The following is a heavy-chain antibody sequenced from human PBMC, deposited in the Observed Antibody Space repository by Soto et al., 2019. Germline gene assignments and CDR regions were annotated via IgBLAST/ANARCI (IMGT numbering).Heavy chain of an antibody. CDR3: ARGAGTTRFPYYYYMDV. J-gene: IGHJ6*03. D-gene: IGHD1-7*01. V-gene: IGHV4-31*03. Sequence: PSETLSLTCTVSGGSISSGGYYWSWIRQHPGKGLEWIGYIYYSGSTYYNPSLKSRVTISVDTSKNQFSLKLSSVTAADTAVYYCARGAGTTRFPYYYYMDVWGKGTTVTVSS. CDR2: IYYSGST. CDR1: GGSISSGGYY.